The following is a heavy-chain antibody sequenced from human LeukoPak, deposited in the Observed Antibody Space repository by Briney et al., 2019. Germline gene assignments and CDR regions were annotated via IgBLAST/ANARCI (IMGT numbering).Heavy chain of an antibody. D-gene: IGHD3-22*01. Sequence: ASVKVSCKASGYTFTGYYMHWVRQAPGQGLEWMGWINTNTGNPTYAQGFTGRFVFSLDTSVSTAYLQISSLKAEDTAVYYCARSGYYDSSGYYYPFDYWGQGTLVTVSS. V-gene: IGHV7-4-1*02. CDR3: ARSGYYDSSGYYYPFDY. J-gene: IGHJ4*02. CDR1: GYTFTGYY. CDR2: INTNTGNP.